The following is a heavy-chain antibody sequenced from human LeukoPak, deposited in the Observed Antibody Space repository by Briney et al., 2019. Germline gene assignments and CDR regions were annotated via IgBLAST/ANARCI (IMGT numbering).Heavy chain of an antibody. CDR3: ARAPPLAGDRSWFDP. CDR2: TSYDGRNK. V-gene: IGHV3-30*03. D-gene: IGHD6-19*01. CDR1: GFTFSTYG. Sequence: PGRSLRLSCAASGFTFSTYGMHWVRQAPGKGLEWVAVTSYDGRNKYYADSVKGRFTISRDISENTLYLQMNSLRAEDTAVYYCARAPPLAGDRSWFDPWGQGTLVTVSS. J-gene: IGHJ5*02.